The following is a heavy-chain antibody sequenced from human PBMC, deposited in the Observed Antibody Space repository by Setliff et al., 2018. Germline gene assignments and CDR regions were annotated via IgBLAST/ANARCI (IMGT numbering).Heavy chain of an antibody. J-gene: IGHJ6*01. CDR1: GGSISSYY. V-gene: IGHV4-59*01. CDR3: AREWGSSSWSSPRYYYYGMDV. Sequence: PSETLSLTCTVSGGSISSYYWSWIRQPPGKGLEWIAYIYYSGSTNYNPSLKSRVTISVDTSKNQFSLKLSSVTAADTAVYYCAREWGSSSWSSPRYYYYGMDVW. D-gene: IGHD6-13*01. CDR2: IYYSGST.